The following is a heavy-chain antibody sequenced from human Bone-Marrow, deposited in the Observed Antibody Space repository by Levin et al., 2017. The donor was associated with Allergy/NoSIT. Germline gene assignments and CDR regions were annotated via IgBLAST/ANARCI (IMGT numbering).Heavy chain of an antibody. Sequence: QTGESLKISCAASGFTFDDYAMDWVRQAPGKGLEWVSGINWNSGSIGYADSVKGRFTISRDNAKNSLYLQMNSLRAEDTALYYCAKDSKAAAGYGGGFDYWGQGTLVTVSS. D-gene: IGHD6-13*01. V-gene: IGHV3-9*01. CDR2: INWNSGSI. CDR1: GFTFDDYA. J-gene: IGHJ4*02. CDR3: AKDSKAAAGYGGGFDY.